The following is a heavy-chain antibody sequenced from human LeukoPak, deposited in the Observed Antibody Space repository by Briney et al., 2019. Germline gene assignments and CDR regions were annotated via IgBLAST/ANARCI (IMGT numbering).Heavy chain of an antibody. V-gene: IGHV4-59*01. D-gene: IGHD5-24*01. CDR2: IYYGGST. CDR3: ARESRDVETEGFDY. J-gene: IGHJ4*02. CDR1: GGSISSYY. Sequence: SETLSLTCTVSGGSISSYYWSWIRQPPGKGLEWIGYIYYGGSTKYNPSLKSRVTISVDTSKNQFSLKLSSVTAADTAVYYCARESRDVETEGFDYWGQGTLATVSS.